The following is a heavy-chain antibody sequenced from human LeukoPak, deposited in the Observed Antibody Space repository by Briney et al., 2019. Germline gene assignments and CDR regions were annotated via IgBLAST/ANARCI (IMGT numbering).Heavy chain of an antibody. CDR1: GFTFSSYS. CDR3: VRHGDTDSCLAN. V-gene: IGHV3-21*01. CDR2: ICSTSRCI. J-gene: IGHJ4*02. D-gene: IGHD2-2*01. Sequence: GSLRLSCAASGFTFSSYSMNWVRQAPGKELEWVSSICSTSRCIFYADSVKGRFTTSRDNAKSSLYLQMNDLRAEDTAVYYCVRHGDTDSCLANWGQGTLVTVSS.